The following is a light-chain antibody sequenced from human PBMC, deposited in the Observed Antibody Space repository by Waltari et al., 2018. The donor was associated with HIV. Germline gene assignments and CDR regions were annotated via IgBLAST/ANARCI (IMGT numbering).Light chain of an antibody. CDR1: TSNIVAPYD. CDR2: WTL. J-gene: IGLJ2*01. V-gene: IGLV1-40*01. Sequence: QSVLTPPPSVSGAPGQRVTISCTGRTSNIVAPYDVHWYHQFPKKAPRLLIYWTLHPPSGLPIRFADSESGPSASLAISGLHAEDEADYYCKSYDSNLKVRFDGGTKVTFL. CDR3: KSYDSNLKVR.